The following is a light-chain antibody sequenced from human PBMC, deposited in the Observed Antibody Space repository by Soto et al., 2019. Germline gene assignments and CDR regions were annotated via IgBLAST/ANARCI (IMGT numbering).Light chain of an antibody. CDR1: QGISSY. Sequence: AIRMTQSPSSLSASTGDRVTITCRASQGISSYLAWYQQKPGKAPKLLIYAASTLQSGVPSRFSGSGSGTDLTLTISCLQSEDFATSYCQQYYSYPLTFGGGTKVEIK. CDR3: QQYYSYPLT. J-gene: IGKJ4*01. V-gene: IGKV1-8*01. CDR2: AAS.